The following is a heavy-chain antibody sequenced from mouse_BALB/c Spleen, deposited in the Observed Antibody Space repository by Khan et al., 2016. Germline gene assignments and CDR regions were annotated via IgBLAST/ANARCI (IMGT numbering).Heavy chain of an antibody. D-gene: IGHD1-1*01. V-gene: IGHV5-6-3*01. CDR2: INSNGGNT. Sequence: EVELVESGGGLVRPGGSLKLSCAASGFTFSHYGMSWVRQTPDKRLELVASINSNGGNTYYPDSVKGRFTISRDNAKNTLYLQMSSLKSEDTAIXYCAREGIYSGYTLDYWGQGTSVTVSS. J-gene: IGHJ4*01. CDR3: AREGIYSGYTLDY. CDR1: GFTFSHYG.